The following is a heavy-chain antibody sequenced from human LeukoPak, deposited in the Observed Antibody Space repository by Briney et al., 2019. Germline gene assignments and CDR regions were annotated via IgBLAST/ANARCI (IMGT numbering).Heavy chain of an antibody. V-gene: IGHV3-21*01. CDR1: GFTFSSYS. CDR2: ISTSSSYI. D-gene: IGHD5-18*01. CDR3: AREIQLSGGVDY. J-gene: IGHJ4*02. Sequence: PGGSLRLSCAASGFTFSSYSMNWVRQAPGKGLEWVSSISTSSSYIYYADSVKGRFTISRDNAKNTLYLQMNSLRAEDTAVYYCAREIQLSGGVDYWGQGTLVTVSS.